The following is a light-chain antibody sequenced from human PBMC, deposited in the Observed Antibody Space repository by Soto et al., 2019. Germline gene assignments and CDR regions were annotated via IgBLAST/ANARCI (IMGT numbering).Light chain of an antibody. Sequence: DIVMTQSPATLSVSPGDRATLSCRASQSVGSNLAWYQQKPGQAPRLLIYGASTRVTGIPARFSGSGSGTEFTLTISSLQSEDFAVYYCQRYNNWPLTFGGGTKVDIK. CDR1: QSVGSN. CDR2: GAS. V-gene: IGKV3-15*01. J-gene: IGKJ4*01. CDR3: QRYNNWPLT.